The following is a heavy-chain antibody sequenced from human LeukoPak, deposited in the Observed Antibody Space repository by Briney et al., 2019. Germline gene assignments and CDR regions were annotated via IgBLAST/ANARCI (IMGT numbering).Heavy chain of an antibody. V-gene: IGHV4-30-4*01. Sequence: SETLSLTCTVSGGSISSGDYYWSWIRQPPGKGLEWIGYIYYSGSTYYNPSLKSRVTISVDTSKNQFSLKLSSVTAADTAVYYCATSSGYSHTWGAFDYWGQGALVTVSS. CDR1: GGSISSGDYY. D-gene: IGHD5-18*01. CDR3: ATSSGYSHTWGAFDY. J-gene: IGHJ4*02. CDR2: IYYSGST.